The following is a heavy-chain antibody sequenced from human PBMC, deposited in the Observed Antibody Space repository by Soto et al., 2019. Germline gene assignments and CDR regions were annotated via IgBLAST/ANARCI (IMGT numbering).Heavy chain of an antibody. CDR2: INNDGSDT. V-gene: IGHV3-74*01. D-gene: IGHD1-26*01. CDR1: GFTFIGYW. J-gene: IGHJ5*02. Sequence: EVQLVESGGGLVQPGGSLRLSCAASGFTFIGYWMHWVRQGPGKGLVWVPRINNDGSDTTYADSVKGRFTISRDNAKNMLYLQMNSLRVDDTAVYYCARDESMVRERWFDPWGQGTLVTVSS. CDR3: ARDESMVRERWFDP.